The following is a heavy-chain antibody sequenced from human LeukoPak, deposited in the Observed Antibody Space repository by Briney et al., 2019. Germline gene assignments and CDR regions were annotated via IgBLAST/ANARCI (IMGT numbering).Heavy chain of an antibody. J-gene: IGHJ4*02. CDR2: ISDDGTNK. Sequence: GGSLRLSCAASGFTFNNYVMHWVRQAPGKGLEWVAVISDDGTNKYYADSVQGRFTISRDNSKNTLYLQMNSLRPEETAVYYCARSAAASRYGSGDYWGQGTLVAVSS. D-gene: IGHD3-10*01. CDR1: GFTFNNYV. CDR3: ARSAAASRYGSGDY. V-gene: IGHV3-30*04.